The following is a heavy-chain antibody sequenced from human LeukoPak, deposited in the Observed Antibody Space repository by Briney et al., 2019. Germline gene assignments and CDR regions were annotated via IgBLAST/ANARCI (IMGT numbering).Heavy chain of an antibody. CDR2: IRYDGGKK. CDR1: GFIFSSYG. V-gene: IGHV3-30*02. CDR3: AKDRGTVTTDYYYGMDV. Sequence: GGSLRLSCAASGFIFSSYGMHWVRQAPGKGLEWVTFIRYDGGKKYYADSVKGRFTISRDNSKNTLYLQMNSLRAEDTAVYYCAKDRGTVTTDYYYGMDVWGQGTTVTVSS. J-gene: IGHJ6*02. D-gene: IGHD4-17*01.